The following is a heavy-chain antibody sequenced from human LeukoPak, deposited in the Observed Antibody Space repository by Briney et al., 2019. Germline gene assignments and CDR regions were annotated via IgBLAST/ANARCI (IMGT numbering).Heavy chain of an antibody. Sequence: SSSSYIYYAASVKGRFTISRDNAKNSLYLQMNSLRAEDTAVYYCARDTVAAAGYPAPAFDIWGQGTMVTVSS. V-gene: IGHV3-21*01. D-gene: IGHD6-13*01. CDR3: ARDTVAAAGYPAPAFDI. CDR2: SSSSYI. J-gene: IGHJ3*02.